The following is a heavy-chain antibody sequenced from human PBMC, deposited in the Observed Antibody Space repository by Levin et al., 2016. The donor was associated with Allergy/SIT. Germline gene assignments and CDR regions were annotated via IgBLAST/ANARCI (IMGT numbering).Heavy chain of an antibody. D-gene: IGHD3-22*01. J-gene: IGHJ3*02. CDR2: ISSNGGST. V-gene: IGHV3-64D*06. CDR1: GFTFSSYA. CDR3: VKDRDYDSSGYYYKTTHDAFDI. Sequence: GGSLRLSCSASGFTFSSYAMHWVRQAPGKGLEYVSAISSNGGSTYYADSVKGRFTISRDNSKNTLYLQMSSLRAEDTAVYYCVKDRDYDSSGYYYKTTHDAFDIWGQGTMVTVSS.